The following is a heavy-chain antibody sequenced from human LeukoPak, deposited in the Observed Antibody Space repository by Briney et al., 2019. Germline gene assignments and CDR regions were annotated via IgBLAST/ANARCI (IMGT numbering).Heavy chain of an antibody. Sequence: PGRSLRLSCAASGFTFSGYGLHWVRQAPGKGLEWVAVISYDGSNKHYADSVKGRFTVSRDNSKNTLYLQMNSLRAEDTAVYYCAGETVTIRGTDGFDIWGQGTMVTVFS. V-gene: IGHV3-30*03. CDR2: ISYDGSNK. CDR3: AGETVTIRGTDGFDI. D-gene: IGHD4-17*01. CDR1: GFTFSGYG. J-gene: IGHJ3*02.